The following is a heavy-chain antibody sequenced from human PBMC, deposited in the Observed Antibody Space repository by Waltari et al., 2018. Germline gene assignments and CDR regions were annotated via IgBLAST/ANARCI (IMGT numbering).Heavy chain of an antibody. CDR3: TRVDLVGDPTLGNFYYYGMDV. J-gene: IGHJ6*02. CDR2: IRNKPNNFAT. D-gene: IGHD1-26*01. CDR1: GFTFVAST. V-gene: IGHV3-73*01. Sequence: EVQLVESGGGLVQPGGSLKLSCAASGFTFVASTVHWVRQASGKGLEWVGRIRNKPNNFATAYAASVKGRFIISRDDSKNTAYLQMNSLKTEDTAVYYCTRVDLVGDPTLGNFYYYGMDVWGQGTTGTVSS.